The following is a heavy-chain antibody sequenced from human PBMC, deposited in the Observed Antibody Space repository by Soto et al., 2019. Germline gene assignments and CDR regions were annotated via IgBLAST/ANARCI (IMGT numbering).Heavy chain of an antibody. CDR1: GYSISSGYY. V-gene: IGHV4-38-2*01. Sequence: SETLSLTCAVSGYSISSGYYWGWIRQPPGKGLEWIGSSYHSGSTYYNPSLKSRVTISVDTSKNQFSLKLRSVTAADTAVYYCARAQNSYYYDSRGYFDYCGQGTLVTV. CDR2: SYHSGST. J-gene: IGHJ4*02. CDR3: ARAQNSYYYDSRGYFDY. D-gene: IGHD3-22*01.